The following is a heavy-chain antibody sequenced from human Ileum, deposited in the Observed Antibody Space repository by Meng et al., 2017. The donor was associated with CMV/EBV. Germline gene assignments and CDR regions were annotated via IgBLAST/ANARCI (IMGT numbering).Heavy chain of an antibody. J-gene: IGHJ4*02. V-gene: IGHV4-39*07. CDR3: ASGDSLRAVDF. D-gene: IGHD2-21*02. CDR2: IYYSGGT. Sequence: LPLLESGPGLVTPSETLPLTCTVSGASISRSTYYWGWIRQPPGKGLEWIGSIYYSGGTYYNPSLKSRVTISVDTSKNQFSLKLNSVTAADTAVYYCASGDSLRAVDFWGQGTLVTVSS. CDR1: GASISRSTYY.